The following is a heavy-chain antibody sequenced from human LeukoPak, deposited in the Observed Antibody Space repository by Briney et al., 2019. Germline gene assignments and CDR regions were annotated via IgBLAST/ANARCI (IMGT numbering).Heavy chain of an antibody. CDR1: AFTASSNY. CDR2: IYSGGST. V-gene: IGHV3-53*01. CDR3: ARDDKRSGALDP. D-gene: IGHD2-15*01. J-gene: IGHJ5*02. Sequence: GGSLRLSCAASAFTASSNYMSWVRQAPGKGLEWVSVIYSGGSTYYADSVKGRFTIPRDNSKSTLYLQMNSLRAEDTAVYYCARDDKRSGALDPWGQGTLVTVSS.